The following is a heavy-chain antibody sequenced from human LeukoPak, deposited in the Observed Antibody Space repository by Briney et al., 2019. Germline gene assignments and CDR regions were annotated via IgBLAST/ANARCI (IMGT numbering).Heavy chain of an antibody. D-gene: IGHD6-19*01. CDR3: ARVSSGWYGDYYYYYMDV. CDR2: ISAYNGNT. J-gene: IGHJ6*03. V-gene: IGHV1-18*04. CDR1: GYTFTSYY. Sequence: ASVKVSCKASGYTFTSYYMHWVRQAPGQGLEWMGWISAYNGNTNYAQKLQGRVTMTTDTSTSTAYMELRSLRSDDTAVYYCARVSSGWYGDYYYYYMDVWGKGTTVTISS.